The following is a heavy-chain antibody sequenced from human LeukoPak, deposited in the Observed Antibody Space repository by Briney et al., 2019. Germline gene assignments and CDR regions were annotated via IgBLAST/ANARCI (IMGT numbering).Heavy chain of an antibody. CDR3: ARTRHSSRYNWFDP. J-gene: IGHJ5*02. Sequence: SETLSLTCAVSAESFSDYYWSWIRQPPGKGLEWIGEINHSGSTNYNPSLKSRVTISVDTSKNQFSLKLSSVTAADTAVYYCARTRHSSRYNWFDPWGQGTLVTVSS. D-gene: IGHD6-13*01. V-gene: IGHV4-34*01. CDR2: INHSGST. CDR1: AESFSDYY.